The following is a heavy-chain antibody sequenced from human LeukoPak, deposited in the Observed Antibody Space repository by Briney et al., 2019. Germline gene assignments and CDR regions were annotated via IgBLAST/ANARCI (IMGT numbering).Heavy chain of an antibody. Sequence: PSETLSLTCAVYGGSFSGYYWSWIRQPPGKGLEWIGEINHSGSTNYNPSLKSRVTISVDTSKNQFSLKLSSVTAADTAVYCCARAVALSGFDYWGQGTLVTVSS. V-gene: IGHV4-34*01. CDR2: INHSGST. D-gene: IGHD1-14*01. J-gene: IGHJ4*02. CDR3: ARAVALSGFDY. CDR1: GGSFSGYY.